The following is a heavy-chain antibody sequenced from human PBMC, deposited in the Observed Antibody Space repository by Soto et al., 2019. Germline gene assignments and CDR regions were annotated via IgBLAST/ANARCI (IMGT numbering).Heavy chain of an antibody. Sequence: QVHLVESGGGVVPPGRSLRLSCVASGFAFRSYGMHWVRQAPGKGLEWVAVMSYDGSQIYHADFVKGRFTVSRDNSKNTLYLQMNSLREEDTAVYYCAKAGAKRVVDYWGQGTQVTVSS. CDR3: AKAGAKRVVDY. V-gene: IGHV3-30*18. J-gene: IGHJ4*02. CDR1: GFAFRSYG. CDR2: MSYDGSQI.